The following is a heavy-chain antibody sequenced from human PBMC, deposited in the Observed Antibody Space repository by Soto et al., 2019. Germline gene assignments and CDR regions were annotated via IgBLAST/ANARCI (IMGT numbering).Heavy chain of an antibody. V-gene: IGHV3-11*01. CDR2: FSSSGSTL. CDR3: ATSGQNSVWYDFGLDY. J-gene: IGHJ4*02. CDR1: GFTFSNYY. Sequence: GGSLRLSCAASGFTFSNYYMSWIRQAPGMGLEWISYFSSSGSTLYYADSVKGRFTISRDNAENSLFLQMNNLRAEDSSVYYCATSGQNSVWYDFGLDYWGQGTLVTVSS. D-gene: IGHD1-1*01.